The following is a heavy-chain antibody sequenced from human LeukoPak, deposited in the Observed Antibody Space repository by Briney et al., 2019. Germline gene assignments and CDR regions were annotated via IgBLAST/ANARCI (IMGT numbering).Heavy chain of an antibody. Sequence: EGSLRLSCAASGFTFSSYGMHWVRQAPVKGLEWVAVIWYDGSNKYYADSVKGRFTISRDNSKNTLYLQMNSPRAEDTAAYYCARERYSSGWYVYGMDVWGQGTTVTVSS. J-gene: IGHJ6*02. D-gene: IGHD6-19*01. CDR1: GFTFSSYG. CDR2: IWYDGSNK. CDR3: ARERYSSGWYVYGMDV. V-gene: IGHV3-33*01.